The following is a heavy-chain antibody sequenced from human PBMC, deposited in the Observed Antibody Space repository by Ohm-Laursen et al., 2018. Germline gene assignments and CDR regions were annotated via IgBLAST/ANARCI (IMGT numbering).Heavy chain of an antibody. CDR2: ISSSGSTI. Sequence: GSLRLSCAASGFTFSDYYMSWIRQAPGKGLEWVSYISSSGSTIYYADSVRGRFTISRDNAKNSLYLQMNSLRAEDTAVYYCARSTTVTGNFDYWGQGTLVTVSS. D-gene: IGHD4-17*01. J-gene: IGHJ4*02. CDR3: ARSTTVTGNFDY. V-gene: IGHV3-11*04. CDR1: GFTFSDYY.